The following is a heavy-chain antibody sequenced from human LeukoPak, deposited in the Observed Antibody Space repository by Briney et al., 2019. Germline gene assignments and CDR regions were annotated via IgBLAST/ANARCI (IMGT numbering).Heavy chain of an antibody. V-gene: IGHV3-21*01. Sequence: GTSLRLSCAASGFTFSNYAMHWVRQAPGKGLEWVASITSSSTYIFYADSVKGRFTISRDNSKNSLYLQMNSLRAEDTAVYFCARDRAGTYFPEYFDYWGQGTLVTVSS. CDR1: GFTFSNYA. D-gene: IGHD1-26*01. J-gene: IGHJ4*02. CDR3: ARDRAGTYFPEYFDY. CDR2: ITSSSTYI.